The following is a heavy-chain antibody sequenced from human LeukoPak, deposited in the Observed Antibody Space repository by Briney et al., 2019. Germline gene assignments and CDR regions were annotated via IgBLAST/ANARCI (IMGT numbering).Heavy chain of an antibody. CDR2: ISSNGGST. CDR1: GFTFSSYA. Sequence: GGSLRLSCAASGFTFSSYAMHWVRQALGKGLEYVSAISSNGGSTYYANSVKGRFTISRDNSKNTLYLQMGSLRAEDMAVYYCARGCSGGSCYIYWGQGTLVTVSS. V-gene: IGHV3-64*01. CDR3: ARGCSGGSCYIY. J-gene: IGHJ4*02. D-gene: IGHD2-15*01.